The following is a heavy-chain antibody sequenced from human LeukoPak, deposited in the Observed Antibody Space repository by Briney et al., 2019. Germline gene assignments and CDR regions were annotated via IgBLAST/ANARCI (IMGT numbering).Heavy chain of an antibody. Sequence: ASVKVSCKASGYTFTSYYMHWVRQAPGQGLEWMGWISAYSGNTNYAQKLQGRVTMTTDTSTSTAYMELRSLRSDDTAVYYCARGTTVTTFVDYWGQGTLVTVSS. V-gene: IGHV1-18*04. CDR3: ARGTTVTTFVDY. J-gene: IGHJ4*02. CDR1: GYTFTSYY. CDR2: ISAYSGNT. D-gene: IGHD4-17*01.